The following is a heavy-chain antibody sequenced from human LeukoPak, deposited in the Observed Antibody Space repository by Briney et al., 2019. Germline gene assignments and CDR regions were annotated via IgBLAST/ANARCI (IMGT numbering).Heavy chain of an antibody. D-gene: IGHD6-19*01. CDR1: GFTFEDYY. CDR2: VSGSGVTT. V-gene: IGHV3-23*01. Sequence: GGSLRLSCAASGFTFEDYYMSWIRQAPGKGPEWVSSVSGSGVTTYYADSVKGRFTISRDNSKNTLYLQMNSLRAEDTGVYYCAKGTYSSGWDPWGQGTLVTVSS. CDR3: AKGTYSSGWDP. J-gene: IGHJ5*02.